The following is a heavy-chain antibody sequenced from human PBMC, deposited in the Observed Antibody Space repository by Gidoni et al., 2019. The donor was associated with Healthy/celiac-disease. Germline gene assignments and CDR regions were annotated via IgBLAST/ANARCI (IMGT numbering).Heavy chain of an antibody. V-gene: IGHV3-30-3*01. CDR1: GFTFSSYD. Sequence: QVQLVESGGGVVQPGRSLRLSCAASGFTFSSYDMHWVRQAPGKGLEWVAVISYDGSNKYYADSVKGRFTISRDNSKNTLYLQMNSLRAEDTAVYYCARGGHVVTVAGFVYWGQGTLVTVSS. CDR2: ISYDGSNK. J-gene: IGHJ4*02. CDR3: ARGGHVVTVAGFVY. D-gene: IGHD2-15*01.